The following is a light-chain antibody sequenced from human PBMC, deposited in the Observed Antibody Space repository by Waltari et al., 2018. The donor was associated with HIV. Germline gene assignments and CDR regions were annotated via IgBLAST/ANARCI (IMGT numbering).Light chain of an antibody. Sequence: DTVLTQSPDSLTVSLGERATINCKASQSVLSTTRNVNYSSWYQQKPGHPPKLLISWASGRRSGVPDRVSGGGSVTDFTLTISSLQAEDVAVYYCQQYYSHPRTFGQGTKLEI. J-gene: IGKJ2*01. V-gene: IGKV4-1*01. CDR2: WAS. CDR1: QSVLSTTRNVNY. CDR3: QQYYSHPRT.